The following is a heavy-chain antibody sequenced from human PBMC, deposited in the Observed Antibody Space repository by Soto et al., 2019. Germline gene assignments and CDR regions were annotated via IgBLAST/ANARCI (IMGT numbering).Heavy chain of an antibody. D-gene: IGHD5-12*01. V-gene: IGHV4-39*01. J-gene: IGHJ4*02. Sequence: QLQLQESGPGLVKPSETLSLTCTVSGGSISSSSYYWGWIRQPPGKGLEWIGIIYYSGSTYYNPSLKSRVTLSGHTSKNQFSLNLSSVTAADTAIYYCARQVDGYTYFDYWGQGSLVTVSS. CDR2: IYYSGST. CDR3: ARQVDGYTYFDY. CDR1: GGSISSSSYY.